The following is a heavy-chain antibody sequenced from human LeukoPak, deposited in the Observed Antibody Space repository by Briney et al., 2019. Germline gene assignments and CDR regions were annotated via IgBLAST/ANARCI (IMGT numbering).Heavy chain of an antibody. J-gene: IGHJ4*02. Sequence: PGASLRLSCAASGFTFGNYAMSWVRQAPGKGLEWVSAITGSGGNTYYADSVKGRFTISRDNSKNTLYLQMNSLRAEDTAVYYCAKWGDYDVLTGYYVSDYWGQGTLVTVSS. CDR2: ITGSGGNT. CDR3: AKWGDYDVLTGYYVSDY. V-gene: IGHV3-23*01. D-gene: IGHD3-9*01. CDR1: GFTFGNYA.